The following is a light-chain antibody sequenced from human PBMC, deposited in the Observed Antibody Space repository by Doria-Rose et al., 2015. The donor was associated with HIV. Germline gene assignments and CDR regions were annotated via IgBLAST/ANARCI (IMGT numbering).Light chain of an antibody. J-gene: IGKJ1*01. CDR3: HQYGTSWT. CDR2: DGS. CDR1: QSFSSTY. Sequence: TQSPGTLSLSPGERATLSCRASQSFSSTYLAWYQQKPGQAPSLLIYDGSTRPTGIPDRFSASGSGTDFTLTINRLEPEDFALYYCHQYGTSWTFGKGTKVEI. V-gene: IGKV3-20*01.